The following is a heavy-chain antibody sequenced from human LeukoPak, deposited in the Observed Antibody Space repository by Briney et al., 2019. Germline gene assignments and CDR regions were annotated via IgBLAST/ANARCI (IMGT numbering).Heavy chain of an antibody. D-gene: IGHD3-22*01. V-gene: IGHV1-2*02. CDR1: GYTFTGYY. Sequence: ASVKVSCKPSGYTFTGYYMHWVRQAPGQGLEWVGWINPNSGGTNYAQKFQGRVTMTRDTSISTAYMELSRLRSDDTAVYYCARVPYDSSGSIDYWGQGTLVTVSS. CDR3: ARVPYDSSGSIDY. CDR2: INPNSGGT. J-gene: IGHJ4*02.